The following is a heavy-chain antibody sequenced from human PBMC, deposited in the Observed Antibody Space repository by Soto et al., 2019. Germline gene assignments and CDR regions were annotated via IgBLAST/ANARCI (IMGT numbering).Heavy chain of an antibody. CDR1: GFTFSSYW. CDR2: IKQDGSEK. CDR3: ARDSRNSPGGYYYYYYMDV. Sequence: GGSLRLSCAASGFTFSSYWMSWVRQAPGKGLEWVANIKQDGSEKYYVDSVKGRFTISRDNAKNSLYLQMNSLRAEDTAVYYCARDSRNSPGGYYYYYYMDVWGKGTTVTVSS. V-gene: IGHV3-7*01. J-gene: IGHJ6*03. D-gene: IGHD4-4*01.